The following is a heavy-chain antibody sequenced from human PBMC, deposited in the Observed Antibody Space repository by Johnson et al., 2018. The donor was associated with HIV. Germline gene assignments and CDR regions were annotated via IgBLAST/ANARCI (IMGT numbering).Heavy chain of an antibody. J-gene: IGHJ3*02. V-gene: IGHV3-20*04. D-gene: IGHD7-27*01. Sequence: VHLVESGGGVVRPGGSLRLSCAASGFTFDEYGMSWVRQVPGKGLEWVSGFYRNGGSTGYAASVKGRFTISRDNAKNSLYLQMNSLTVEDSALYYCARDPTTQNSRLTGDFGAFDIWGQGTMVTVSS. CDR3: ARDPTTQNSRLTGDFGAFDI. CDR1: GFTFDEYG. CDR2: FYRNGGST.